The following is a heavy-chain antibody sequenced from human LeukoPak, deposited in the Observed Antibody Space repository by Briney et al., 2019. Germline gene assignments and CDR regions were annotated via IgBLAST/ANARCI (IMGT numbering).Heavy chain of an antibody. CDR1: GFTFSSNA. J-gene: IGHJ4*02. V-gene: IGHV3-66*02. CDR3: AREGDYDFWSGYFDY. Sequence: PGGSLRLSCAASGFTFSSNAMSWVRQAPGKGLEWVSVIYSGGSTYYADSVKGRFTISRDNSKNTLYLQMNSLRAEDTAVYYCAREGDYDFWSGYFDYWGQGTLVTVSS. D-gene: IGHD3-3*01. CDR2: IYSGGST.